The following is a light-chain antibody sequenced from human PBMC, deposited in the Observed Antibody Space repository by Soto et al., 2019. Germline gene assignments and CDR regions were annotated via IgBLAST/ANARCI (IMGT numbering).Light chain of an antibody. Sequence: DIVMTQSPDSLAVSLGERATFNCKSSQSILDRSKNKYYLAWYQQKSGQPPKLLIYWASLRESGVPDRFTDSGSGTDFTLTISSLQAEDVAVYYCRQYFTSPWTFGQGTKVDIK. CDR3: RQYFTSPWT. J-gene: IGKJ1*01. V-gene: IGKV4-1*01. CDR1: QSILDRSKNKYY. CDR2: WAS.